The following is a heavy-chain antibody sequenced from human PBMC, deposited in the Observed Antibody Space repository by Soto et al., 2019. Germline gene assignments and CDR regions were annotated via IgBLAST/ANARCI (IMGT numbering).Heavy chain of an antibody. D-gene: IGHD2-2*01. J-gene: IGHJ6*02. CDR3: ARVRGWEYQLLDGMDV. V-gene: IGHV1-69*06. CDR2: IIPIFGTA. CDR1: GGTFSSYA. Sequence: GASVKVSCKASGGTFSSYAISWVRQAPGQGLEWMGGIIPIFGTANYAQKFQGRVTITADKSTSTAYMELSSLRSEDTAVYYCARVRGWEYQLLDGMDVWGQGTTVTVSS.